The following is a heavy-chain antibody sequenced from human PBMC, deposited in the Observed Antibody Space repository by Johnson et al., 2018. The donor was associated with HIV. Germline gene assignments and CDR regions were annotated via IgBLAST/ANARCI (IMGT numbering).Heavy chain of an antibody. CDR3: ARSGYCTTSSCTDDAFDI. Sequence: QVQLVESGGGLIQPGGSLRLSCAASGFTFSTYGMHWVRQAPGKGLEWVAVISYDGTYEFYADSVKGRFTISRDNSKNTLYLQMNSLRAEDTAVYYCARSGYCTTSSCTDDAFDIWGQGTMVTVSS. CDR1: GFTFSTYG. D-gene: IGHD2-2*01. CDR2: ISYDGTYE. V-gene: IGHV3-30*03. J-gene: IGHJ3*02.